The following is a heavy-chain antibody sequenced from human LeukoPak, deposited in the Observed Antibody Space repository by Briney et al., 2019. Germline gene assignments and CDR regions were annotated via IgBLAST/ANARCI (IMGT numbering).Heavy chain of an antibody. V-gene: IGHV1-2*06. CDR1: GYTFTGYY. CDR2: INPNSGGT. D-gene: IGHD3-22*01. J-gene: IGHJ4*02. Sequence: ASVKVSCKASGYTFTGYYMHWVRQAPGQGLEWMGRINPNSGGTNYAQKFQGRVTMTRDTSISTAYMELSRLRSDDTAVYYCARDQDYYDSSGYHYWGQGTLVTVSS. CDR3: ARDQDYYDSSGYHY.